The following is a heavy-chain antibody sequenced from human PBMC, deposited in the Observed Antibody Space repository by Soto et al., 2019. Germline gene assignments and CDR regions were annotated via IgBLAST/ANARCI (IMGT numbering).Heavy chain of an antibody. CDR2: IDPNSGAT. Sequence: QVYLVQSGAEVRRPGASVKVSCKAFGYILTGYSLHWVRQAPGQGLEWMGWIDPNSGATNSAERFHGRVSMTRDTSISGSYLELRSLGSDDTAVYYCARGCGSSPNMELRFGMDVWGRGTTISVSS. J-gene: IGHJ6*02. CDR1: GYILTGYS. V-gene: IGHV1-2*02. D-gene: IGHD3-10*01. CDR3: ARGCGSSPNMELRFGMDV.